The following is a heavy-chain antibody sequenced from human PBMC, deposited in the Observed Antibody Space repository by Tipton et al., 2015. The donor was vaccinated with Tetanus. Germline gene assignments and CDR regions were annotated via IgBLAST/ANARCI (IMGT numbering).Heavy chain of an antibody. J-gene: IGHJ4*02. CDR3: ARGWGGWELSF. CDR2: ISGSSNYI. CDR1: GFTFSDYS. D-gene: IGHD1-26*01. V-gene: IGHV3-21*01. Sequence: SLRLSCAASGFTFSDYSMNWVRQAPGKGLEWVSSISGSSNYINYADSVKGRFTISRANARNSLYLQMNSLRGDDTGVYFCARGWGGWELSFWGQGTLVTVSS.